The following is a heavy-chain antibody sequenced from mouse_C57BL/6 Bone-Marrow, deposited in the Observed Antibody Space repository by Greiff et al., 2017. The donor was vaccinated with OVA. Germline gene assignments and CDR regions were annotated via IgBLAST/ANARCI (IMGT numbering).Heavy chain of an antibody. Sequence: VQLKESGPVLVKPGASVKMSCKASGYTFTDYYMNWVKQSHGKSLEWIGVINPYNGGTSYNQKFKGKATLTVDKSSSTAYMELNSLTSEDSAVYYWARTAHDYDVGAWFAYWGQGTLVTVSA. CDR1: GYTFTDYY. V-gene: IGHV1-19*01. CDR2: INPYNGGT. CDR3: ARTAHDYDVGAWFAY. D-gene: IGHD2-4*01. J-gene: IGHJ3*01.